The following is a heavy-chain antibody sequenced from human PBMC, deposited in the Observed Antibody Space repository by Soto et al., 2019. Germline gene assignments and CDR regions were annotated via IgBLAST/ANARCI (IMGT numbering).Heavy chain of an antibody. J-gene: IGHJ5*02. Sequence: GESLKISCKGSGYSFTSYWIGWVRQMPGKGLEWMGIIYPGDSDTRYSPSFQGQVTISADKSISTAYLQWSSLKASDTAMYYCARAPVRYFDWIHWFDPWGQGTLVTVSS. V-gene: IGHV5-51*01. CDR2: IYPGDSDT. D-gene: IGHD3-9*01. CDR1: GYSFTSYW. CDR3: ARAPVRYFDWIHWFDP.